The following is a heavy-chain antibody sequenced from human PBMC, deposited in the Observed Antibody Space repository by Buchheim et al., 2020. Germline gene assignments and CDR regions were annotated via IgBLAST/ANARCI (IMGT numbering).Heavy chain of an antibody. D-gene: IGHD6-6*01. J-gene: IGHJ6*03. CDR1: GGSVSSGSYY. Sequence: QVQLQESGPGLVKPSETLSLTCTVSGGSVSSGSYYWSWIRQPPGKGLEWIGYIYYSGSTNYNPSLKSRVTISVDTSKNQFSLKLSSVTAADTAVYYCARGGIAARSHLEYYYYMDVWGKGTT. CDR2: IYYSGST. V-gene: IGHV4-61*01. CDR3: ARGGIAARSHLEYYYYMDV.